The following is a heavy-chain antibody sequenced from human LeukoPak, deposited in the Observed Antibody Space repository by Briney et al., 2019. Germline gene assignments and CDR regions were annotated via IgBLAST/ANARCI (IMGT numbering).Heavy chain of an antibody. V-gene: IGHV4-30-4*08. CDR1: GDSINTGDHY. Sequence: SETLSLTCTVSGDSINTGDHYWAWIRQPPGKGLEWIVYIYHSGTTYYNPSVKSRISISVDTSKNQFSLNLNSVTAADTAVYYCARVQYCSGGSCYNLRLFDHWGRGTLVTVSS. J-gene: IGHJ4*02. D-gene: IGHD2-15*01. CDR3: ARVQYCSGGSCYNLRLFDH. CDR2: IYHSGTT.